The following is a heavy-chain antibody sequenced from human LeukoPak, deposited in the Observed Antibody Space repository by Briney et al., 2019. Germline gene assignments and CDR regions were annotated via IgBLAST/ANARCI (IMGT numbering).Heavy chain of an antibody. V-gene: IGHV1-69*04. Sequence: RASVKVSCKASGGTFSSYAISWVRQAPGQGLEWMGRIIPILGIANYAQKFQGRVTITADKSTSTAYMELSSLRSEDTAVYYCARDLSGSYLGDYWGQGTLVTVSS. D-gene: IGHD1-26*01. CDR1: GGTFSSYA. CDR2: IIPILGIA. CDR3: ARDLSGSYLGDY. J-gene: IGHJ4*02.